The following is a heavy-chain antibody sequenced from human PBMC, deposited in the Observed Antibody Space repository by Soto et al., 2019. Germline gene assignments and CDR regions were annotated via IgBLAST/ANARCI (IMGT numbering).Heavy chain of an antibody. Sequence: PSETLSLTCTVSGASISSYFWSWIRQPPGKGLEWIGYIYYIGSTNYNPSLKSRVTISIDTSKNQFSLKLSSVTAADTAVYYCARRSTVTYDYWGQGSLVTVSS. CDR3: ARRSTVTYDY. CDR2: IYYIGST. V-gene: IGHV4-59*01. CDR1: GASISSYF. D-gene: IGHD4-17*01. J-gene: IGHJ4*02.